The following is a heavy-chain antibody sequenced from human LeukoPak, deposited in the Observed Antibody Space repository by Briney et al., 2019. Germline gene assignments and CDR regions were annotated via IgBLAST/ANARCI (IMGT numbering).Heavy chain of an antibody. CDR3: ARDGSLAAAFACFDS. CDR1: GFTFSSYS. V-gene: IGHV3-21*01. D-gene: IGHD6-13*01. CDR2: ISSSSSYI. Sequence: GGSLRLSCAASGFTFSSYSMNWVRQAPGKGLEWVSSISSSSSYIYYADSVKGRFTISRDDSENTLYLEMNSLRPEDTALYYCARDGSLAAAFACFDSWGQGTLVTVSS. J-gene: IGHJ4*02.